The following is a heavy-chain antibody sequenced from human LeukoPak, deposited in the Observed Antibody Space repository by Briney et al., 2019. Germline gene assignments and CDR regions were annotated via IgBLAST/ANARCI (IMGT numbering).Heavy chain of an antibody. V-gene: IGHV4-39*01. CDR3: ARGYDTDAFDI. D-gene: IGHD3-22*01. Sequence: ASETLSLTCTVSGGSISSSGYYWGWIRQPPGKGLEWIGSVDYTGITSHSPSLKSRVTISVDTSKNQFSLKVSSVSAADTGVYYCARGYDTDAFDIWGQGTMVTVSS. CDR2: VDYTGIT. J-gene: IGHJ3*02. CDR1: GGSISSSGYY.